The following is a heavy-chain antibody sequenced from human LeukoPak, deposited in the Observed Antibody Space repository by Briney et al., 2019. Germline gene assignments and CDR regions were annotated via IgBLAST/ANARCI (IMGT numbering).Heavy chain of an antibody. D-gene: IGHD3-16*01. Sequence: QPGGSLRLSCAASGFTLSSYAMSWVRQAPGKGLEWVANIIQDGSDKNYVDSVKGRFIISRDNAKNSLYLQLNSLRGEDTAVYYCARTDWGRFDYWGQGTLVTVSS. CDR2: IIQDGSDK. CDR1: GFTLSSYA. CDR3: ARTDWGRFDY. J-gene: IGHJ4*02. V-gene: IGHV3-7*04.